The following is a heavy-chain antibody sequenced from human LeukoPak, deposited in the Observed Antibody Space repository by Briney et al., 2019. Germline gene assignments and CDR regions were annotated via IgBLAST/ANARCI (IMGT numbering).Heavy chain of an antibody. V-gene: IGHV4-31*03. CDR2: IYYSGST. J-gene: IGHJ4*02. CDR1: GGSISSGGYY. D-gene: IGHD3-16*02. CDR3: ARAVYDYIWGSYRFDY. Sequence: SETLSLTCTVSGGSISSGGYYWSWIRQHPGKGLEWIGFIYYSGSTYYNPSLKSRVTFSVDTSKNQFSLKLSSVNAADTAVYYCARAVYDYIWGSYRFDYWGQGTPVTVSS.